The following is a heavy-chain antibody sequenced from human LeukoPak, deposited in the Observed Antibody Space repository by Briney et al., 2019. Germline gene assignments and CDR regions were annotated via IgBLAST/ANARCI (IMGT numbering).Heavy chain of an antibody. V-gene: IGHV3-53*01. J-gene: IGHJ4*02. CDR3: ARDSDGWLRRLGPAAIDY. CDR1: GFTVSSNY. CDR2: IYSGGST. Sequence: GGSLRLSCAASGFTVSSNYMSWVRQAPGKGLEWVSVIYSGGSTYYADSVKGRFTISRDNAKNSLYLQMNSLRAEDTAVYYCARDSDGWLRRLGPAAIDYWGQGTLVTVSS. D-gene: IGHD3-16*01.